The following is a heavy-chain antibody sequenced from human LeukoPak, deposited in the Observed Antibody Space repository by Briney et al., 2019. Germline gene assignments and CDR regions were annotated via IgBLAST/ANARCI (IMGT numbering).Heavy chain of an antibody. CDR1: GGSISPHY. V-gene: IGHV4-59*11. CDR3: ARVVGDGYSDF. CDR2: IHYSGST. Sequence: PSETLSLTCTVSGGSISPHYWSWIRQPPGKGLEWLGYIHYSGSTKYNPSINGRVTMSVDTSNNQFSLRLSSVTAADTAMYYCARVVGDGYSDFWGQGTLVTVSS. J-gene: IGHJ4*02. D-gene: IGHD5-24*01.